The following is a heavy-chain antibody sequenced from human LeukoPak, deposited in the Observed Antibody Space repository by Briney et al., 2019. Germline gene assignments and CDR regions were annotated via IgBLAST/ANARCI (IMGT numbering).Heavy chain of an antibody. J-gene: IGHJ4*02. Sequence: PGGSLRLSCTASGFSFSGHWMHWARQLPGKGLVWVSRTSPTGSTTSYADSVKGRFTVSRDNAKNTLYPQVNNLRAEDTAVYYCARGPNSNWSGLDFWGQGTLLTVSS. D-gene: IGHD6-6*01. V-gene: IGHV3-74*01. CDR1: GFSFSGHW. CDR2: TSPTGSTT. CDR3: ARGPNSNWSGLDF.